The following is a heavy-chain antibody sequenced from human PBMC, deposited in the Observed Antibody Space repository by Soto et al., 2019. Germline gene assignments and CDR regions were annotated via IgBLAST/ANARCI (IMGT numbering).Heavy chain of an antibody. D-gene: IGHD1-1*01. CDR1: GFTFSAYW. V-gene: IGHV3-74*01. CDR3: ARGPRVSSTGTGAH. Sequence: PGRTLRLSCAVSGFTFSAYWMHWVRHVPGKGLTWVSRISDDGSTATYADSVKGRFVISRDNAKNSLYLEMNTLRADDSGLYYCARGPRVSSTGTGAHWGRGTLVTVSS. CDR2: ISDDGSTA. J-gene: IGHJ4*02.